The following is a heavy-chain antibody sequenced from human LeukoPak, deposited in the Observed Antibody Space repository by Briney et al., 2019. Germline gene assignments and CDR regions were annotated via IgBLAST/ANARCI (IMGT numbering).Heavy chain of an antibody. Sequence: GGSLRLSCAASGFTFSSYAMHWVRQAPGKGLGWVAVISYDGSNKYYADSVKGRFTISRDNSKNTLYLQMNNLRADDTAVYYCAKSVVVITFRFDDWGQGALVTVSS. J-gene: IGHJ4*02. CDR2: ISYDGSNK. CDR1: GFTFSSYA. V-gene: IGHV3-30-3*01. CDR3: AKSVVVITFRFDD. D-gene: IGHD2-15*01.